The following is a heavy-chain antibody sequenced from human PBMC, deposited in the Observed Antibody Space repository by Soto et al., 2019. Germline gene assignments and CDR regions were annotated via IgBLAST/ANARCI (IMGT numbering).Heavy chain of an antibody. CDR3: ARAGFRDIVVVLARPDFDY. CDR1: GFTFSSYG. Sequence: GGSLRLSCAASGFTFSSYGMHWVRQAPGKGLEWVAVIWYDGSNKYYADSVKGRFTISRDNSKNTLYLQMNSLRAEDTAVYYCARAGFRDIVVVLARPDFDYWGQGTLVTVSS. CDR2: IWYDGSNK. V-gene: IGHV3-33*01. J-gene: IGHJ4*02. D-gene: IGHD2-2*01.